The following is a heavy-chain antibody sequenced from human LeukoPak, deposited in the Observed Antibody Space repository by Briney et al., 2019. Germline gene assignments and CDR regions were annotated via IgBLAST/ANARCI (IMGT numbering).Heavy chain of an antibody. Sequence: SQTLSLTCAISGDSVSSNSAAWNWIRQSPSRGLEWLGRTYYRSKWYNDYAVSVKSRITINPDTSKNQFSLQLNSVTPEDTAVYYCASTTSSSSGGYYYYYMDVWGKGTTVTVSS. CDR2: TYYRSKWYN. CDR3: ASTTSSSSGGYYYYYMDV. J-gene: IGHJ6*03. D-gene: IGHD6-6*01. CDR1: GDSVSSNSAA. V-gene: IGHV6-1*01.